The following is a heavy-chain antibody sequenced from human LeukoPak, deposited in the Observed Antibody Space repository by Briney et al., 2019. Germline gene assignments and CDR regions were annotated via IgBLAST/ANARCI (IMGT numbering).Heavy chain of an antibody. CDR2: ISGSGGST. Sequence: GGSLRLSCAASGFTFSSYGMSWVRQAPGEGLEWVSSISGSGGSTYYADSVRGRFTISRDSSKNTVCLQMNGLRAEDTAVYYCAKGGNSGRTYYYYYYMDVWGKGTTVTVSS. CDR1: GFTFSSYG. J-gene: IGHJ6*03. V-gene: IGHV3-23*01. CDR3: AKGGNSGRTYYYYYYMDV. D-gene: IGHD6-19*01.